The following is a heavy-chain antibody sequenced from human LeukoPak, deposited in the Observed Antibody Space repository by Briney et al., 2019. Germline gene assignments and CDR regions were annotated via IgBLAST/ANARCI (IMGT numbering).Heavy chain of an antibody. Sequence: GGSLRLSCAASGFTFSDYYMSWIRQAPGKGLEWVSYISSSGSTIYYADSVKGRFTISRDNAKNSLYLQMNSLRAEDTALYYCAKSYSLLWFGELSDWGQGTLVTVSS. V-gene: IGHV3-11*01. CDR2: ISSSGSTI. D-gene: IGHD3-10*01. CDR1: GFTFSDYY. CDR3: AKSYSLLWFGELSD. J-gene: IGHJ4*02.